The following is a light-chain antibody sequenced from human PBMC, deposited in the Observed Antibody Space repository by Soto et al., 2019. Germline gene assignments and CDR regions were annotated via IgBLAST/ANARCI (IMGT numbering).Light chain of an antibody. CDR1: QGISSY. J-gene: IGKJ1*01. CDR3: QQYYSYPQT. Sequence: AIRMTQSPSSFSASTGDRVTITSRASQGISSYLAWYQQKPGKAPKLLIYAASSLQSGVPSRFSGSGSGTDSTLTISCLQSEDFATYYCQQYYSYPQTFGQGTKVEIK. V-gene: IGKV1-8*01. CDR2: AAS.